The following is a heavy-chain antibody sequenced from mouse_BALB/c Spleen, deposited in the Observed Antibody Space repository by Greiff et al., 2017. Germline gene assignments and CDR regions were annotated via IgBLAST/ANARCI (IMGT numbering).Heavy chain of an antibody. CDR1: GFTFSSYG. CDR2: INSNGGST. Sequence: EVKLVESGGGLVQPGGSLKLSCAASGFTFSSYGMSWVRQTPDKRLELVATINSNGGSTYYPDSVKGRFTISRDNARNILYLQMSSLRSEDTAMYYCAREYYGGGYWGQGTTLTVSS. J-gene: IGHJ2*01. V-gene: IGHV5-6-3*01. CDR3: AREYYGGGY. D-gene: IGHD1-1*01.